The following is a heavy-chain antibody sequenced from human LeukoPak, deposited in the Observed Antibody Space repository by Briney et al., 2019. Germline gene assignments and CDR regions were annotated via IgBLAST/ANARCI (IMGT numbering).Heavy chain of an antibody. CDR2: IIPIFGTA. V-gene: IGHV1-69*06. CDR1: GGTFSSYA. Sequence: SVKVSCKASGGTFSSYAISWVRQAPGQGLEWMGGIIPIFGTANYAQKFQGRVTITADKSTSTAYMELSSLRYEDTAVYYCARDGSGSYYSRPFDYWGQGTLVTVSS. D-gene: IGHD3-10*01. J-gene: IGHJ4*02. CDR3: ARDGSGSYYSRPFDY.